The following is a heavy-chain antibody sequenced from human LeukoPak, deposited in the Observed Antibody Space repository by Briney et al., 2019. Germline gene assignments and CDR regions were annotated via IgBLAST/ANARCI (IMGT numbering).Heavy chain of an antibody. CDR3: AKDAGNAFDI. Sequence: GGSLRLSCAASGFTFSSYAMSWVRQAPGKGLEWVSAISGSGATTYYADSVKGRFTISRDNAKNSLYLQMNSLRAEDTAVYYCAKDAGNAFDIWGQGTMVTVSS. CDR2: ISGSGATT. V-gene: IGHV3-23*01. J-gene: IGHJ3*02. CDR1: GFTFSSYA.